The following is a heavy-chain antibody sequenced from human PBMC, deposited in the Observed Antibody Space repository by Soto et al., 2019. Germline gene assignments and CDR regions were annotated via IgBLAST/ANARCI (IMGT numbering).Heavy chain of an antibody. V-gene: IGHV3-30-3*01. J-gene: IGHJ4*02. D-gene: IGHD5-12*01. CDR2: ISYDGSNK. CDR3: ARVTGFVSDYESH. Sequence: QVQLVESGGGVVQPGRSLRLSCAASGFTFSSYAMHWVRQAPGKGLEWVAVISYDGSNKYYADSVKGRFTISRDNSKNTLYLQMNSLRAEDTAVYYCARVTGFVSDYESHWGQGTLVTVSS. CDR1: GFTFSSYA.